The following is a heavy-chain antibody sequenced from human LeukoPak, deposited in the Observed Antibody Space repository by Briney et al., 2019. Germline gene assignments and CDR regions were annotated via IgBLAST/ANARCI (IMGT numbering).Heavy chain of an antibody. CDR1: GGTFSSYA. Sequence: SVKVSCKASGGTFSSYAISWVRQAPGQGLEWMGGIIPILGTANYAQKFQGRVTITTDESTSTAYMELSSLRSEDTAVYYCARPTGSGWYFDLWGRGTLVTVSS. CDR2: IIPILGTA. CDR3: ARPTGSGWYFDL. V-gene: IGHV1-69*05. D-gene: IGHD6-19*01. J-gene: IGHJ2*01.